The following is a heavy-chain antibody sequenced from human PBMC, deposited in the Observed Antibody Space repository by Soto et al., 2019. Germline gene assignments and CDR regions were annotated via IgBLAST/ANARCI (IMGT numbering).Heavy chain of an antibody. CDR1: GFTFRNYA. CDR3: ARERVPVGFYYGMDV. D-gene: IGHD2-2*01. J-gene: IGHJ6*02. V-gene: IGHV3-30-3*01. CDR2: ISSDGSSK. Sequence: QVQLEESGGGVVQPGRSLRLSCAASGFTFRNYALHWVRQAPGKGLEWVAVISSDGSSKYFTDSVKGRFTISRDNSKNTLSLQMNSLRIDDTAVYYCARERVPVGFYYGMDVWGQGTTVTVSS.